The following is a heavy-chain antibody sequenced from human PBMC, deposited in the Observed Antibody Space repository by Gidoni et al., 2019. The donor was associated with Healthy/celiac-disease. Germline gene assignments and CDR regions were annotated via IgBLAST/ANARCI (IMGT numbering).Heavy chain of an antibody. CDR1: GYTFPSYA. V-gene: IGHV1-3*01. Sequence: QVQLVQSGAEVKKPGASVKVSCKASGYTFPSYAMHWVRPAPVPRLEWLGWINAGNGNTKYSQKIQGRVTITRDTSASTAYMELSSLRSEDTAVYYWAIREQLVPRDYFDYWGQGTLVTVSS. D-gene: IGHD6-13*01. CDR2: INAGNGNT. CDR3: AIREQLVPRDYFDY. J-gene: IGHJ4*01.